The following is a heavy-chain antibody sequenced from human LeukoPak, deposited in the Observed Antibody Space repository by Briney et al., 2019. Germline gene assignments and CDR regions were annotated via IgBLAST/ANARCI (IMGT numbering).Heavy chain of an antibody. D-gene: IGHD2-2*01. Sequence: SVKVSCKASGGTFSSYAISWVRQAPGQGREGMGRIIPFFGTANYAQKFQGGVTNTTDESTSTAYFEPSSLRSEDTAVYYCASDIVVVPAGIGDNWFDPWGQGTLVTVSS. CDR3: ASDIVVVPAGIGDNWFDP. CDR1: GGTFSSYA. CDR2: IIPFFGTA. V-gene: IGHV1-69*05. J-gene: IGHJ5*02.